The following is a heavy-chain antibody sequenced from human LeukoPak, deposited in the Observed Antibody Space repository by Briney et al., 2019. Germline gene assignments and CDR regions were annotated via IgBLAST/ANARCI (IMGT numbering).Heavy chain of an antibody. D-gene: IGHD3-22*01. CDR1: GGSISSYY. Sequence: SETLSLTCTVSGGSISSYYWSWIRQPPWMGLEWIGYIYYSGSTNYNPSLKSRVTISVDTSKDQFSLKLSSVTAADTAVYYCARGSAYYDRAHAFDIWGQGTMVTVSS. CDR3: ARGSAYYDRAHAFDI. V-gene: IGHV4-59*01. CDR2: IYYSGST. J-gene: IGHJ3*02.